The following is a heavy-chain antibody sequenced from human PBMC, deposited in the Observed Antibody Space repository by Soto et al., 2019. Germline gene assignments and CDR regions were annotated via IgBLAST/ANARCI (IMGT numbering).Heavy chain of an antibody. CDR3: ARHIVVVTAIHDAFDI. Sequence: GESLKISCKGSGYSFTSYWISWVRQMPGKGLEWMGRIDPSDSYTNYSPSFQGHVTISADKSISTAYLQWSSLKASDTAMYYCARHIVVVTAIHDAFDIWGQGTMVTVSS. V-gene: IGHV5-10-1*01. CDR1: GYSFTSYW. J-gene: IGHJ3*02. CDR2: IDPSDSYT. D-gene: IGHD2-21*02.